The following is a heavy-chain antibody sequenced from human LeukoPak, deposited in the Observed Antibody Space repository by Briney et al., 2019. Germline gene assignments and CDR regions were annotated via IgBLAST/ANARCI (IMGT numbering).Heavy chain of an antibody. CDR2: ISGSGGST. J-gene: IGHJ4*02. V-gene: IGHV3-23*01. Sequence: PGGSLRLPCAASGFTFSSYAMSWVRQAPGKGLEWVSAISGSGGSTYYADSVKGRFTISRDNSKNTLYLQMNSLRAEDTAVYYCAKGKTRIAAAGTSDYWGQGTLVTVSS. CDR1: GFTFSSYA. CDR3: AKGKTRIAAAGTSDY. D-gene: IGHD6-13*01.